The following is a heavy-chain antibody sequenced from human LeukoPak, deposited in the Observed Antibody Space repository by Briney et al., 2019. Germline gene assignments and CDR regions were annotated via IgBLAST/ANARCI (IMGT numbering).Heavy chain of an antibody. D-gene: IGHD3-22*01. CDR3: ARDPPRKYYDSSGPGYYFDY. CDR2: IYYSGST. CDR1: GGSISSGGYY. J-gene: IGHJ4*02. Sequence: PSQTLSLTCTVSGGSISSGGYYWSWIRQHPGKGLEWIGYIYYSGSTYCNPSLKSRVTISVDTSKNQFSLKLSSVTAADTAVYYCARDPPRKYYDSSGPGYYFDYWGQGTLVTVSS. V-gene: IGHV4-31*03.